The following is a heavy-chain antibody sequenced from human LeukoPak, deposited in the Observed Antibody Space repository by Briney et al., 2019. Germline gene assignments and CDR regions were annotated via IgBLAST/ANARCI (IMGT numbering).Heavy chain of an antibody. CDR2: IYYSGST. Sequence: SETLSLTCTVSGGSISSSSYYWGWIRQPPGKGLEWIGSIYYSGSTYYNPSLKSRVTISVDTSKNQFSLKLSSVTAADTAVYYCASIVVVATTRFDYWGQGTLVTVSS. CDR1: GGSISSSSYY. CDR3: ASIVVVATTRFDY. V-gene: IGHV4-39*07. D-gene: IGHD2-15*01. J-gene: IGHJ4*02.